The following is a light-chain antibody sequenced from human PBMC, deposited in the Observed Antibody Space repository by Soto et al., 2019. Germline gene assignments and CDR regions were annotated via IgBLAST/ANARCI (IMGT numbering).Light chain of an antibody. Sequence: QSALTQPRSVSGSPGQSVTISCSGTSSDVGGYNYVSWYQQHPGKAPKVMIYDVNRRPSGVPDRFSGSKSGTSASLAITGLQAEDEADYYCQSYDSSLSVVFGGGTKLTVL. CDR3: QSYDSSLSVV. J-gene: IGLJ2*01. CDR1: SSDVGGYNY. V-gene: IGLV2-11*01. CDR2: DVN.